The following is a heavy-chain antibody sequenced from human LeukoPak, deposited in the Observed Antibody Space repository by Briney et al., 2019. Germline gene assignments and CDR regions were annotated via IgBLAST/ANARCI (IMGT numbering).Heavy chain of an antibody. Sequence: PSETLSLTCAVYGGSFSGYYWSWILQPPGKGLEWIGEINHSGSTNYNPSLKSRVTISVDTSKNQFSLKLSSVTAADTAVYYCATETGSGWYGYWGQGTLVTVSS. V-gene: IGHV4-34*01. J-gene: IGHJ4*02. D-gene: IGHD6-19*01. CDR1: GGSFSGYY. CDR2: INHSGST. CDR3: ATETGSGWYGY.